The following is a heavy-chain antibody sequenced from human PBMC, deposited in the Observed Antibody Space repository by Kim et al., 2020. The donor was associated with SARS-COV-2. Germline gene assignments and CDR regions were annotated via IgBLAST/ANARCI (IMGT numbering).Heavy chain of an antibody. V-gene: IGHV1-69*01. Sequence: PGRVTITADESTSTAYMELSSLRSEDTAVYYCARRKPNPDYYGSGSYFDPWGQGTLVTVSS. CDR3: ARRKPNPDYYGSGSYFDP. J-gene: IGHJ5*02. D-gene: IGHD3-10*01.